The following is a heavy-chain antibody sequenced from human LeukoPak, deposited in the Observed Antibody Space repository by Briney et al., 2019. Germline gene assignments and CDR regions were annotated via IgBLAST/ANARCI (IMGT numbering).Heavy chain of an antibody. V-gene: IGHV3-30*18. Sequence: GRSLRLSCAASGFTFSSYGMHWVRQAPGKGLEWVAVISYDGSNKYYADSVKGRFTISRDNSKNTLYLQMNSLRAEDTAVYYCAKATFGEVIVSPGYWGQGTLVTVSS. CDR1: GFTFSSYG. J-gene: IGHJ4*02. CDR3: AKATFGEVIVSPGY. D-gene: IGHD3-16*02. CDR2: ISYDGSNK.